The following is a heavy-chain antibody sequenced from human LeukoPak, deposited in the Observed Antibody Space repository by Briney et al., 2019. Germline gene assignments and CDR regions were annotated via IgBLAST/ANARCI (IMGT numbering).Heavy chain of an antibody. D-gene: IGHD4-23*01. Sequence: GGSLRLSCAASGFTFSSYSMNWVRQAPGKGLEWVSSISSSSSYIYYADSVKGRFTISRDNSKYTLYLQMNSLRAEDTAVYYCAKGMSDGTVDWFDPWGQGTLVTVSS. J-gene: IGHJ5*02. CDR2: ISSSSSYI. V-gene: IGHV3-21*01. CDR1: GFTFSSYS. CDR3: AKGMSDGTVDWFDP.